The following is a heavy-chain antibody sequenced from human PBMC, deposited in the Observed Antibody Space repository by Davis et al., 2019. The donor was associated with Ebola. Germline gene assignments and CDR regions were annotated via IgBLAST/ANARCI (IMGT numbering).Heavy chain of an antibody. CDR1: GGSISSGDYY. CDR2: IYYNGNT. Sequence: MPSETLSLTCTVSGGSISSGDYYWSWIRQSPGKGLEWIGYIYYNGNTFYSPSLQSRLTISIDKSKSQFSLRLSTVTAADTAIYYCASGLGGNFFDYWGQGSLVTVSS. J-gene: IGHJ4*02. D-gene: IGHD3/OR15-3a*01. V-gene: IGHV4-30-4*01. CDR3: ASGLGGNFFDY.